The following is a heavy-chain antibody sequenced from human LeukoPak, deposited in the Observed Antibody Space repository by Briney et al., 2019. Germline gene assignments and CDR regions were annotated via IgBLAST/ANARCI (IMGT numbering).Heavy chain of an antibody. V-gene: IGHV3-23*01. D-gene: IGHD3-22*01. CDR1: GFTFSNAW. J-gene: IGHJ4*02. CDR2: ISGSGGST. CDR3: AKATYYYDSSGYELDY. Sequence: TGGSLRLSCAASGFTFSNAWMSWVRQAPGKGLEWVSAISGSGGSTYYADSVKGRFTISRDNSKNTLYLQMNSLRAEDTAVYYCAKATYYYDSSGYELDYWGQGTLVTVSS.